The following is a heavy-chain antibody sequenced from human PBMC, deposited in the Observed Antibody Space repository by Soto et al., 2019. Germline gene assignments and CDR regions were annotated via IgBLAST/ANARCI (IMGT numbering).Heavy chain of an antibody. V-gene: IGHV4-59*01. Sequence: SETLSLTCTVSGGSISSYYWSWIRQPPGKGLEWIGYIYYSGSTNYNPSLKSRVTISVDTSKNQFSLKLSSVTAADTAVYYCARFGGVYSRDQKYFQPCGPGTLVTVSS. D-gene: IGHD3-16*01. CDR2: IYYSGST. CDR1: GGSISSYY. CDR3: ARFGGVYSRDQKYFQP. J-gene: IGHJ1*01.